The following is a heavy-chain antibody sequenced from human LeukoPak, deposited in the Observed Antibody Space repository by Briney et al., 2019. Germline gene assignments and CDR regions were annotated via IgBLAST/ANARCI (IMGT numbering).Heavy chain of an antibody. D-gene: IGHD3-3*01. V-gene: IGHV4-34*01. Sequence: PSETLSLTCAVYGGSFSGYYWSWIRQPPGKGLEWIGEINHSGSTNYNPSLKSRVTISVDTSKNQFSLKLSSVTAADTAVYYCARGSRGGSGYSVYYYYYYGMDVWGQGTTVTVSS. CDR3: ARGSRGGSGYSVYYYYYYGMDV. CDR2: INHSGST. CDR1: GGSFSGYY. J-gene: IGHJ6*02.